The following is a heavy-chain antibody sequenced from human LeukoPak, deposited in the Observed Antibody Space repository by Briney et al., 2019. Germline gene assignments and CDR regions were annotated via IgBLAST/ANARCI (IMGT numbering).Heavy chain of an antibody. J-gene: IGHJ4*02. Sequence: PSETLSLTCTVSGGSISSSSYYWGWIREPPGKGLEWIGSIYYSGSTYYNPSLKSRVTISVDTSKNQFSLKLSSVTAADTAGYYCARVAGAAAGMIGYWGQGTLVTVSS. D-gene: IGHD6-13*01. CDR1: GGSISSSSYY. V-gene: IGHV4-39*07. CDR3: ARVAGAAAGMIGY. CDR2: IYYSGST.